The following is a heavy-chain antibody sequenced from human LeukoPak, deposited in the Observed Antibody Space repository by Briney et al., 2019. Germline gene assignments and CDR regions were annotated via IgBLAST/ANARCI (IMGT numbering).Heavy chain of an antibody. D-gene: IGHD6-19*01. V-gene: IGHV3-30*04. CDR3: AREGPVAGTGSFDY. J-gene: IGHJ4*02. Sequence: GGFLRLSCAASGFTFSSYAMHWVRQAPGKGLEWVAVISYDGSNKYHADSVKGRFTISRDNSKNTLYLQMNSLRAEDTAVYYCAREGPVAGTGSFDYWGQGTLVTVSS. CDR1: GFTFSSYA. CDR2: ISYDGSNK.